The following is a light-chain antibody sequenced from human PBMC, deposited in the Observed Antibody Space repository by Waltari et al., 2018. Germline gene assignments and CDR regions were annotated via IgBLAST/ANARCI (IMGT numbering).Light chain of an antibody. CDR1: SGHSSTV. V-gene: IGLV4-69*01. CDR2: VNSDGSH. Sequence: QLVLTQSPSASASLGASVKLTCTLHSGHSSTVDPWLQQQPEKGPRYLMKVNSDGSHSKGDEIPDRFSGSSSGAERYLTISSVQSEDEADYYCQTGGHGTWVFGGGTKLTVL. CDR3: QTGGHGTWV. J-gene: IGLJ3*02.